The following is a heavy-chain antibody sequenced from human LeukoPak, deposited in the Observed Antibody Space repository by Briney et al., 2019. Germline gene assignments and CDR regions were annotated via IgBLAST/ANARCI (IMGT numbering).Heavy chain of an antibody. J-gene: IGHJ4*02. CDR1: GYTFTSYD. CDR3: ARVRGYYGSGSYSPPDY. CDR2: INPNSGGT. V-gene: IGHV1-2*02. Sequence: ASVKVSCKASGYTFTSYDINWVRQAPGQGLEWMGWINPNSGGTNYAQKFQGRVTMTRDTSISTAYMELSRLRSDDTAVYYCARVRGYYGSGSYSPPDYWGQGTLVTVSS. D-gene: IGHD3-10*01.